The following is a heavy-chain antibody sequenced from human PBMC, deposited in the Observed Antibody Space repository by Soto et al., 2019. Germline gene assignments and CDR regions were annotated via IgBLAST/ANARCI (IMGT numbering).Heavy chain of an antibody. CDR2: IKSKTDGGTT. D-gene: IGHD2-15*01. V-gene: IGHV3-15*07. CDR1: GFTFSNAW. CDR3: AKELGYCSGGSCSDAFDI. J-gene: IGHJ3*02. Sequence: PGGSLRLSCAASGFTFSNAWMNWVRQAPGKGLEWVGRIKSKTDGGTTDYAAPVKGRFTISRDDSKNTLYLQMNSLKTEDTAVYYCAKELGYCSGGSCSDAFDIWGQGTMVTVSS.